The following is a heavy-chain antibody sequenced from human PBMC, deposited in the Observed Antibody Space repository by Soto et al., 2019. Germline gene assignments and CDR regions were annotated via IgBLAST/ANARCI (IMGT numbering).Heavy chain of an antibody. CDR3: ATRTTAPEYYYYYYMDV. CDR1: GGSISSSSYY. V-gene: IGHV4-39*01. J-gene: IGHJ6*03. CDR2: IYYSGST. D-gene: IGHD4-17*01. Sequence: PSETLSLTCTVSGGSISSSSYYWGWIRQPPGKGLEWIGSIYYSGSTYYNPSLKSRVTISVDTSKNQFSLKLSSVTAADTAVYYCATRTTAPEYYYYYYMDVWGKGTTVTVSS.